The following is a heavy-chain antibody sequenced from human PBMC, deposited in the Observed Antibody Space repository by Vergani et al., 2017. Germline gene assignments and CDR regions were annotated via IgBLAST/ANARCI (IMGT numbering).Heavy chain of an antibody. CDR1: GGTFSNHV. J-gene: IGHJ4*02. V-gene: IGHV1-2*02. CDR3: AREGSSKGGYYFDY. D-gene: IGHD6-13*01. CDR2: INPNSGGT. Sequence: VPLVQSGAEVKKPGESLKISCKSSGGTFSNHVLAWVRQAPGQGLEWMGWINPNSGGTNYAQKFQGRVTMTRDTSISTAYMELSRLRSDDTAVYYCAREGSSKGGYYFDYWGQGTLVTVSS.